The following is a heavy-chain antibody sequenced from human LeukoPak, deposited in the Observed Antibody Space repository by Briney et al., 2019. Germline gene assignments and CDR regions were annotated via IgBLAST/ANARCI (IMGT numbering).Heavy chain of an antibody. CDR1: GFTFSSYA. J-gene: IGHJ4*02. CDR3: ARVVDHDYGDYYLDY. D-gene: IGHD4-17*01. CDR2: ISSNGGST. Sequence: PGGSLRLSCAASGFTFSSYAMHWVRQAPGKGLEYVSAISSNGGSTYYANSVKGRFTISRDNSKNTLYLQMNSLRAEDTAVYYCARVVDHDYGDYYLDYWGQGTLVTVSS. V-gene: IGHV3-64*01.